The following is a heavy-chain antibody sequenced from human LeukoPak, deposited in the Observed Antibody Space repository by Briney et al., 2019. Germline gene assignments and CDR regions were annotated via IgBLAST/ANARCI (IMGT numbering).Heavy chain of an antibody. V-gene: IGHV1-46*01. CDR1: GYTFTSYY. CDR3: ARDLKIGYCSSTSCPNFDY. J-gene: IGHJ4*02. D-gene: IGHD2-2*01. Sequence: GASVKVSCKASGYTFTSYYMHWVRQAPGQGLEWMGIINPSGGSTSYAQKFQGRVTMTRDMSTSTVYMELSSLRSEDTAVYYCARDLKIGYCSSTSCPNFDYWGQGTQVTVSS. CDR2: INPSGGST.